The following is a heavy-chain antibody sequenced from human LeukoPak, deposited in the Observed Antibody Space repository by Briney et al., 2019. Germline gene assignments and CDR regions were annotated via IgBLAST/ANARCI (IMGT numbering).Heavy chain of an antibody. CDR1: GFTFSDYA. CDR2: ISGSGGNA. CDR3: AKDGDIVVVITFDS. D-gene: IGHD2-15*01. Sequence: GGSLRLSCAASGFTFSDYAMTWVRQAPGKGLEWVSSISGSGGNAYYADSVKGRFTISRDNSRKMLYLQMSSLRAEDTTVYYCAKDGDIVVVITFDSRGQRTLVTVSS. V-gene: IGHV3-23*01. J-gene: IGHJ4*02.